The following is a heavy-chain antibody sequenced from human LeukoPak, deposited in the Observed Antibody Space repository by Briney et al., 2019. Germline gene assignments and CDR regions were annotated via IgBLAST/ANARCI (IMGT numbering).Heavy chain of an antibody. D-gene: IGHD3-10*02. CDR1: GFTFDDYD. CDR2: ISSSGSTI. J-gene: IGHJ6*04. CDR3: AELGITMIGGV. Sequence: GGSLRLSCAASGFTFDDYDMSWVRQAPGKGLEWVSYISSSGSTIYYADSVKGRFTISRDNAKNSLYLQMNSLRAKDTAVYYCAELGITMIGGVWGKGTTVTISS. V-gene: IGHV3-48*03.